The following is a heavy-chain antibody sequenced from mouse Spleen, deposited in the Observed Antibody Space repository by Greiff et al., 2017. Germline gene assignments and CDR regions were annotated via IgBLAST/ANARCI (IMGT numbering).Heavy chain of an antibody. V-gene: IGHV5-9-3*01. CDR3: ASSYYGSSYWYFDV. J-gene: IGHJ1*01. CDR2: ISSGGSYT. CDR1: GFTFSSYA. Sequence: EVQRVESGGGLVKPGGSLKLSCAASGFTFSSYAMSWVRQTPEKRLEWVATISSGGSYTYYPDSVKGRFTISRDNAKNTLYLQMSSLRSEDTAMYYCASSYYGSSYWYFDVWGAGTTVTVSS. D-gene: IGHD1-1*01.